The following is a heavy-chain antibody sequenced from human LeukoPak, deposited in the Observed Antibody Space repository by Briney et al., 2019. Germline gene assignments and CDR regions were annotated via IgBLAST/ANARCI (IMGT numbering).Heavy chain of an antibody. CDR1: GGSISSGTYS. CDR3: ARENPYFDS. Sequence: SETLSLTCIVSGGSISSGTYSWGWVRQTPGKGLEWIGSIFYSGYSHYNPSLHIRSTMSVDTSTNQFSLKLHSVTAADTALYFCARENPYFDSWGQGIVVTVSS. J-gene: IGHJ4*02. CDR2: IFYSGYS. D-gene: IGHD3-16*01. V-gene: IGHV4-39*07.